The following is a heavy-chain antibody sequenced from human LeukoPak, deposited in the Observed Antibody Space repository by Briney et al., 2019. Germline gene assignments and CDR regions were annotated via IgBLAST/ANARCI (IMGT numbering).Heavy chain of an antibody. Sequence: SETLSLTCTVSGYSISSGYYWGWIRQTPGKGLEWIGYTHYSGNTLYNPSLKSRLTTSVDTSKNQFSLNLNSVTAADTAVYYCARWEPRMNAFDIWGQGTMVTVSS. CDR3: ARWEPRMNAFDI. J-gene: IGHJ3*02. CDR2: THYSGNT. CDR1: GYSISSGYY. D-gene: IGHD1-14*01. V-gene: IGHV4-38-2*02.